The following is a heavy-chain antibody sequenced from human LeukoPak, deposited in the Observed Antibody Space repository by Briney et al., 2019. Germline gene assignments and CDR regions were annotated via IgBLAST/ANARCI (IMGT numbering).Heavy chain of an antibody. CDR3: ARESIYGSGSYYKWALDY. CDR2: IIPTFGSA. V-gene: IGHV1-69*05. J-gene: IGHJ4*02. CDR1: GGTFSSYA. D-gene: IGHD3-10*01. Sequence: GASVKVSCKASGGTFSSYAISWVRQAPGQGLEWMGRIIPTFGSANYAQKFQGRVTITTDESTSTAYMDLSSLISDDTAVYYCARESIYGSGSYYKWALDYWGQGTLVTVSS.